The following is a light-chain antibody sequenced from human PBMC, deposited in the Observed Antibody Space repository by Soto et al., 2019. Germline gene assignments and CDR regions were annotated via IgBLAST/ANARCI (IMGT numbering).Light chain of an antibody. Sequence: EIVMTQSPATLSVSPGERATLSCRASQSINSKLAWYQHKPGQAPRLLIFGASTRATGVPARFSGGGSGTNFTLSTSSLQSEDFAGYFCQQYDNWPPYSFGQGTKLEIK. CDR2: GAS. CDR1: QSINSK. V-gene: IGKV3-15*01. J-gene: IGKJ2*01. CDR3: QQYDNWPPYS.